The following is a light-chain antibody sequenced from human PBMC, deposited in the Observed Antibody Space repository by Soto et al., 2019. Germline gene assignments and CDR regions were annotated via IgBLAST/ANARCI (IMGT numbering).Light chain of an antibody. CDR2: EVT. Sequence: QSVLTQPPSASGFPGQSVTISCTGTISDVGYYDYVSWYQQHPGKAPKLVIYEVTKRPAGVPDRVSASKSGNTASLTVSGLRAEDEADYYCSSYAGSNNFVFGSGTQVTVL. J-gene: IGLJ1*01. V-gene: IGLV2-8*01. CDR3: SSYAGSNNFV. CDR1: ISDVGYYDY.